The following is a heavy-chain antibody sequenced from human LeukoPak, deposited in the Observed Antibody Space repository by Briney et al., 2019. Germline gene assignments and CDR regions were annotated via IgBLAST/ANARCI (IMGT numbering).Heavy chain of an antibody. V-gene: IGHV4-61*03. D-gene: IGHD3-16*01. J-gene: IGHJ3*02. CDR3: ARRGTAFDI. Sequence: SETLSLTCAVSGYSISSGYYWSWIRQPPGKVLEWIGYIYYSGSTNYNPSLKSRVTISLDTSKNHSSLKLTSVTAADTAMYYCARRGTAFDIWGQGTMVTVSS. CDR1: GYSISSGYY. CDR2: IYYSGST.